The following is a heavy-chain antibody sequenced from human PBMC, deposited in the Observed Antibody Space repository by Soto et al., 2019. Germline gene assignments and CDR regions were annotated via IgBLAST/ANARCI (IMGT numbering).Heavy chain of an antibody. D-gene: IGHD6-19*01. J-gene: IGHJ3*02. CDR1: GFTFSSYG. CDR2: ISYDGSNK. V-gene: IGHV3-30*18. Sequence: QVQLVESGGGVVQPGRSLRLSCAASGFTFSSYGMHWVRQAPGKGLEWVAVISYDGSNKYYADSVKGRFTISRDNSKNTLYLQMNSLRAEDTAVYYCAKIIAVAKDDAFDIWGRGTMVTVSS. CDR3: AKIIAVAKDDAFDI.